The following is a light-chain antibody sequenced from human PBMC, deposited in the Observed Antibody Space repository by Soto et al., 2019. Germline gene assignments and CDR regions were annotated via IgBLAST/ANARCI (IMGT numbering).Light chain of an antibody. J-gene: IGKJ1*01. CDR2: TAS. V-gene: IGKV1-39*01. CDR1: QLINGY. Sequence: DIQLTQSPSSLSASLGDRVTISCRASQLINGYLNWYQQKPGKAPRLLIYTASNLQSGVPSRFSGTRSGTEFTLIISDLQAEDFATYYCQQTSSPLRTFGQGTRVEIK. CDR3: QQTSSPLRT.